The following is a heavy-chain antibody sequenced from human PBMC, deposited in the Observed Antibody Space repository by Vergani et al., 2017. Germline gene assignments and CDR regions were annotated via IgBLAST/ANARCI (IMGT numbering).Heavy chain of an antibody. CDR1: GFTFDDYA. CDR3: AKDMKARYYYGSGSYYNNPSK. D-gene: IGHD3-10*01. CDR2: ISWDGGST. Sequence: EVQLVESGGGLVPPGGSLRLSCAASGFTFDDYAMHWVRQAPGKGLEWVSLISWDGGSTYYADSVKGRFTISRDNSKNSLYLQMNSLRAEDTALYYCAKDMKARYYYGSGSYYNNPSKWGQGTLVTVSS. J-gene: IGHJ4*02. V-gene: IGHV3-43D*04.